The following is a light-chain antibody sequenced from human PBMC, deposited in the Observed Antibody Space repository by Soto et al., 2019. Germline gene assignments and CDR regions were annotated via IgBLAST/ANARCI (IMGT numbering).Light chain of an antibody. J-gene: IGLJ1*01. Sequence: QSVLTQPRSVSGSPGQSVTISCSGTSSDVVDSNYVSWYQQHPVKAPKLMIYDFSKRPSGVPDRFSGSKSGNTASLTISGLQAEDEADYYCCLSAGFYSSFYVFGTGTKVTVL. CDR1: SSDVVDSNY. V-gene: IGLV2-11*01. CDR2: DFS. CDR3: CLSAGFYSSFYV.